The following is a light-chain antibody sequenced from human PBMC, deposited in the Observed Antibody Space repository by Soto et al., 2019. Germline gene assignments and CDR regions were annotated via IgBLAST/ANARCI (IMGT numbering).Light chain of an antibody. J-gene: IGKJ1*01. Sequence: EIVLTQSPATLSLSPGEGATLSCRASQSVSSSYLAWYQQKPGQAPRLLIYGASSRATGIPDRFSGSGSGTDFTLTISRLEPEDFAVYYCQQYGSSPRTFGQGTKV. CDR3: QQYGSSPRT. V-gene: IGKV3-20*01. CDR1: QSVSSSY. CDR2: GAS.